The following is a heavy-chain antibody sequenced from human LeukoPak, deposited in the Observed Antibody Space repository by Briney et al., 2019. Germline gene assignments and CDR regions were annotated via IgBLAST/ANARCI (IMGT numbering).Heavy chain of an antibody. D-gene: IGHD3-10*02. Sequence: GGSLRLSCAASGFSFSNYAMTWVRQAPGKGLEWVSYISSSGSTIYYADSVKGRFTISRDNAKNSLYLQMNSLRAEDTAVYYCAELGITMIGGVWGKGTTVTISS. CDR1: GFSFSNYA. V-gene: IGHV3-48*03. J-gene: IGHJ6*04. CDR2: ISSSGSTI. CDR3: AELGITMIGGV.